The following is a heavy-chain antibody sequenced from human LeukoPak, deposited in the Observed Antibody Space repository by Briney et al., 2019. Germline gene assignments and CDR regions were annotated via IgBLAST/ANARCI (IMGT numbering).Heavy chain of an antibody. V-gene: IGHV3-23*01. D-gene: IGHD4-17*01. CDR2: ISGSGGST. Sequence: GGSLRLSCAASGFTFSSYAMSWVRQAPGKGLEWVSAISGSGGSTYYADSVKGRFTISRDNSKNTLYLQMNSLRAEDTAVYYCAKGISFDYGDYGRDYYYGMDVWGQGTTVTVSS. J-gene: IGHJ6*02. CDR3: AKGISFDYGDYGRDYYYGMDV. CDR1: GFTFSSYA.